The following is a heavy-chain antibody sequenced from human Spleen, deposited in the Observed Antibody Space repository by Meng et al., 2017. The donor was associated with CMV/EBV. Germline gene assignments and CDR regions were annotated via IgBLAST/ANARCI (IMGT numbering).Heavy chain of an antibody. V-gene: IGHV4-61*03. CDR1: GASVSMGRCY. Sequence: VSGASVSMGRCYWGWIRQQPGKELAWIGCVYYGERTDYNPSLKSRITLSIDASRNHFSLKMNSVTAADTAIYYCASTPGGNRDWYFDLWGPAPWSPSPQ. J-gene: IGHJ2*01. D-gene: IGHD1/OR15-1a*01. CDR3: ASTPGGNRDWYFDL. CDR2: VYYGERT.